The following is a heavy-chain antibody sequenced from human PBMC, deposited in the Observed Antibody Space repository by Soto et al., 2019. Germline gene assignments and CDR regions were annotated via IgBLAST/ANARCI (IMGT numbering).Heavy chain of an antibody. CDR3: AKALYGGFTY. CDR2: ISGSGDST. V-gene: IGHV3-23*01. J-gene: IGHJ4*02. D-gene: IGHD3-10*01. CDR1: GFTFSVYA. Sequence: EVRLLESGGGLVQPGGSLRLSCAASGFTFSVYAMSWVRQAPGKGLEWVSGISGSGDSTHYADSVKGRFTVSRDNSKSMLYLQTNSLRAEDTAIYDCAKALYGGFTYWGQGTLATVSS.